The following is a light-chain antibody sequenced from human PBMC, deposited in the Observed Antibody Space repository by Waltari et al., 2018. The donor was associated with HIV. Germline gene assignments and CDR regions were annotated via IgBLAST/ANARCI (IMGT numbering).Light chain of an antibody. CDR3: QQTFTTPPYT. CDR1: QSIITY. CDR2: AGS. J-gene: IGKJ2*01. V-gene: IGKV1-39*01. Sequence: DIQMTQSPSSLSASVGARVTITCRASQSIITYVNWYQQKPGKAPKLLIDAGSTLQSGVPSRFSGSGSGTDFTLTISSLQPEDFATYYCQQTFTTPPYTFGQGATLEIK.